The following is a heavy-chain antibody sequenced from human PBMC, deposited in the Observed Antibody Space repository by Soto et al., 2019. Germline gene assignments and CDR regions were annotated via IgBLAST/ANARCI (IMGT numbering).Heavy chain of an antibody. D-gene: IGHD5-12*01. V-gene: IGHV3-33*01. CDR2: IWYDGSNK. Sequence: QVQLVESGGGVVQPGRSLRLSCAASGFTFSSYGMHWVRQAPGKGLEWVAVIWYDGSNKYYADSVKGRFTISSDNSKNTLYLQMNTLRAEDRAVYYCARAVARYSGYFGSGYWGQGTLVTVSS. J-gene: IGHJ4*02. CDR3: ARAVARYSGYFGSGY. CDR1: GFTFSSYG.